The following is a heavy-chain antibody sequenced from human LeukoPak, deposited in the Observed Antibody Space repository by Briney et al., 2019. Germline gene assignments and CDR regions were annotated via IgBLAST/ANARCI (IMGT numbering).Heavy chain of an antibody. CDR1: GFTFSSYT. J-gene: IGHJ5*02. CDR3: AKGMIVVVPAAIVDYNWFDP. V-gene: IGHV3-23*01. CDR2: ISGSGGST. Sequence: TGGSLRLSCAASGFTFSSYTMSWVRQAPGKGLEWVSAISGSGGSTYYADSVKGRFTISRDNSKNTLYLRMNSLRAEDTAVYYCAKGMIVVVPAAIVDYNWFDPWGQGTLVTVSS. D-gene: IGHD2-2*02.